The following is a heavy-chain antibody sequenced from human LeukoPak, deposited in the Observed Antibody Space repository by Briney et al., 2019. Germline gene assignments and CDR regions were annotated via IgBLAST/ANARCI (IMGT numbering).Heavy chain of an antibody. CDR1: GFTFSHYW. CDR3: VPTDSSGLD. D-gene: IGHD3-22*01. Sequence: QAGGSLRLSCEASGFTFSHYWMHWVRQAPGKGLVWVSRTYTDGSSTNYVDSVKGRFTISRDNAKNTMYLQMNSLRAEDTAVYYCVPTDSSGLDWGQGTLVTVSS. CDR2: TYTDGSST. J-gene: IGHJ4*02. V-gene: IGHV3-74*01.